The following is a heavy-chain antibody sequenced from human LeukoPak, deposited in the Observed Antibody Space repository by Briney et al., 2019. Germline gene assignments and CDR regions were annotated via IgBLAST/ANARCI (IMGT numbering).Heavy chain of an antibody. J-gene: IGHJ4*02. CDR2: INSDGSSI. Sequence: GGSLRLSCAASGFTFSSYAMSWVRQAPGKGLVWVSRINSDGSSITYADSVKGRFTTSRDNAKNTLYLQMTSLRVEDTAVYYCGRGSGVADYWGQGALVTVSS. V-gene: IGHV3-74*03. CDR1: GFTFSSYA. CDR3: GRGSGVADY. D-gene: IGHD7-27*01.